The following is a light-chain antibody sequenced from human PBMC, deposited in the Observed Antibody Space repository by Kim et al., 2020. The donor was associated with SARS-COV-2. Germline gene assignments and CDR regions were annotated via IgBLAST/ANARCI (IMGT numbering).Light chain of an antibody. V-gene: IGLV3-19*01. J-gene: IGLJ3*02. Sequence: SSELTQDPAVSVALGQTVRITCQGDSLRSYYASWYQQKPGQAPLLVIYGKNNRPSGIPDRFSGSTSGNTASLAITGAQAEDEADYSCNSRGTSGDHLEDWVFGGGTKLTVL. CDR2: GKN. CDR3: NSRGTSGDHLEDWV. CDR1: SLRSYY.